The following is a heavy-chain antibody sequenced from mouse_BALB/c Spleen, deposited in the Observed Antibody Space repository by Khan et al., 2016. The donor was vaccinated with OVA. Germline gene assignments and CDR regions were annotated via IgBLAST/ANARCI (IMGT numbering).Heavy chain of an antibody. V-gene: IGHV1-7*01. CDR1: GSTFTTYW. CDR2: INPTSGYT. Sequence: VQLQQSGAELAKPGASVKMSCKASGSTFTTYWMHWVKQRPGQGLEWIGYINPTSGYTDYNENFKDRATFSEAKSSSTSFMQLSSLTSEDSAVYYSRRDRFDYWGQGTTLTVSS. CDR3: RRDRFDY. J-gene: IGHJ2*01.